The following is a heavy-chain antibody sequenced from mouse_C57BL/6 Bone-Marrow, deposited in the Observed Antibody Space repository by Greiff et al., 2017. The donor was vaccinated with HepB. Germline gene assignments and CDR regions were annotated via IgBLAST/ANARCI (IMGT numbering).Heavy chain of an antibody. Sequence: QVTLKVSGAELMKPGASVKLSCKATGYTFTGYWIEWVKQRPGHGLEWIGEILPGSGSTNYNEKFKGKATFTADTSSNTAYMQLSSLTTEDSAIYYCARDYYGSSYLAYWGQGTLVTVSA. V-gene: IGHV1-9*01. D-gene: IGHD1-1*01. J-gene: IGHJ3*01. CDR2: ILPGSGST. CDR1: GYTFTGYW. CDR3: ARDYYGSSYLAY.